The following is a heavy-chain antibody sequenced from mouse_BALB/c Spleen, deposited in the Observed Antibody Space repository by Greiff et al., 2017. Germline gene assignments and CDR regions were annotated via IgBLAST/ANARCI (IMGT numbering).Heavy chain of an antibody. D-gene: IGHD4-1*01. J-gene: IGHJ3*01. CDR3: ARDNWDVDY. CDR2: IRNNANGYTT. V-gene: IGHV7-3*02. CDR1: GFTFTDYY. Sequence: EVQVVESGGGLVQPGGSLRLSCAASGFTFTDYYMSWVRQPPGKALEWLGFIRNNANGYTTEYSASVKCRFTNSRDNSQSILYLQMNTLRAEDSATYYCARDNWDVDYWGQGTLVTVSA.